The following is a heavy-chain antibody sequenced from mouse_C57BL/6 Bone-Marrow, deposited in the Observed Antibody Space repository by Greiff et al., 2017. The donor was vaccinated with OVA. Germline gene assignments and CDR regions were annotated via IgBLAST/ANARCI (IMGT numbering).Heavy chain of an antibody. J-gene: IGHJ4*01. D-gene: IGHD2-3*01. CDR2: ISSGGDYI. CDR1: GFTFSSYA. CDR3: TWLLGAIVY. V-gene: IGHV5-9-1*02. Sequence: EVKLVESGAGLVKPGGSLKLSCAASGFTFSSYAMSWVRQTPEKRLEWVAYISSGGDYIYYADTVKGRFTITRDNARNTLYLQMSSLTSEDTAMCYFTWLLGAIVYGGQGPTDTVPT.